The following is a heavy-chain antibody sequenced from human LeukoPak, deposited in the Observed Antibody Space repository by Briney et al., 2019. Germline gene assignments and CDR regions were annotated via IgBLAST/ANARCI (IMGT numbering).Heavy chain of an antibody. V-gene: IGHV4-39*01. CDR1: GGSISSSSYY. J-gene: IGHJ6*03. CDR3: ARLTPPRIDSSGYYLHYYYYMDV. D-gene: IGHD3-22*01. Sequence: SETLSLTCTVSGGSISSSSYYWGWIRQPPGKGLEWIGSIYYSGSTYYNPSLKSRVTISVDTSKNQFSLKLSSVTAADTAVYYCARLTPPRIDSSGYYLHYYYYMDVWGKGTTVTNSS. CDR2: IYYSGST.